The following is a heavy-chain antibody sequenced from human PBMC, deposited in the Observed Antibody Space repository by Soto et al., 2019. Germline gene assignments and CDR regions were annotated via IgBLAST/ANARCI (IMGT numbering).Heavy chain of an antibody. CDR1: GYTFTSYG. CDR2: ISAYNGNT. J-gene: IGHJ6*02. D-gene: IGHD5-18*01. V-gene: IGHV1-18*01. CDR3: ARDLRELDTAMVYYYYYGMDV. Sequence: QVQLVQSGAEVKKPGASVKVSCKASGYTFTSYGISWVRQAPGQGLEWMGWISAYNGNTNYAQKLQGRVTMTTDTSTSTAHMEQTSLRSDDTAVYYCARDLRELDTAMVYYYYYGMDVWGQGTTVTVSS.